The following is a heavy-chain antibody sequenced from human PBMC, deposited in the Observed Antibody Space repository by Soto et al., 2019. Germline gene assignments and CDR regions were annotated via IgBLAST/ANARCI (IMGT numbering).Heavy chain of an antibody. J-gene: IGHJ6*02. D-gene: IGHD3-10*01. CDR3: ARGKGGTGKSMSGSLWSYSPPSWHVGMDV. CDR2: ISSSGSTI. CDR1: GFTFSSYE. Sequence: EVQLVESGGGLVQPGGSLRLSCAASGFTFSSYEMNWVRQAPGKGLEWVSYISSSGSTIYYADSVKGRFTISRDNAKNSLSMQMNSLRAEDTAVYYCARGKGGTGKSMSGSLWSYSPPSWHVGMDVWGQGTTVTVSS. V-gene: IGHV3-48*03.